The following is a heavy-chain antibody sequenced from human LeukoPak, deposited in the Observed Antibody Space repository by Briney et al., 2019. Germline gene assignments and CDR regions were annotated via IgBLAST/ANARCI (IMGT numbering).Heavy chain of an antibody. CDR1: GFTFSSYG. CDR3: AKDGYGSGSYFDY. D-gene: IGHD3-10*01. J-gene: IGHJ4*02. CDR2: IRYDGSNK. Sequence: PGGSLRLSCAASGFTFSSYGMHWVRQAPGKGLEWVTFIRYDGSNKYYADSVKDRFTISRDNSKNTLYLQMNSLRTEDTAVYYCAKDGYGSGSYFDYWGQGTLVTVSS. V-gene: IGHV3-30*02.